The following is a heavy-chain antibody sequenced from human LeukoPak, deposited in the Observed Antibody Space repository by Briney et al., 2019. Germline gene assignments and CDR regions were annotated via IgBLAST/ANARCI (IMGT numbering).Heavy chain of an antibody. Sequence: ASGKVSCKASGYTFTGYYIHWMRQAPGQGLEWMGWINPNSGGTNYAQKFQGRVNMTRDPSISTAYMQLSRLTSDDTAVYYCARVSSYDAFDIWGQGTMVTVSS. CDR1: GYTFTGYY. V-gene: IGHV1-2*02. CDR3: ARVSSYDAFDI. D-gene: IGHD6-6*01. J-gene: IGHJ3*02. CDR2: INPNSGGT.